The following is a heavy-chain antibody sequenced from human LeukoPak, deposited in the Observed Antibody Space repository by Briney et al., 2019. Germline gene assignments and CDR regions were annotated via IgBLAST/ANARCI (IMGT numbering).Heavy chain of an antibody. CDR1: GDRVSRNSAA. V-gene: IGHV6-1*01. D-gene: IGHD1-26*01. Sequence: SQTLSLTCAISGDRVSRNSAAWNWIRQSPSRGLEWLGRTYYRSKCYNDYAVSVKSRITINPDTSKNQFYLQLNSVTPEDTAVYYWARGYEWELNFDYWGQGTLVTVS. CDR2: TYYRSKCYN. J-gene: IGHJ4*02. CDR3: ARGYEWELNFDY.